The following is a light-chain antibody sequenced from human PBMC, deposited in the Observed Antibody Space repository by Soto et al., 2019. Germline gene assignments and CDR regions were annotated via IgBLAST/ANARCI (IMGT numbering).Light chain of an antibody. J-gene: IGLJ2*01. Sequence: KVTISCSGSSSNIGNNYVSWYQHLPGTAPKLLIYDNNKRPSGIPDRFSGSKSGTSATLGITGLQTGDEADYYCGTWDSSLSVVVFGGGTKVTVL. CDR2: DNN. CDR3: GTWDSSLSVVV. V-gene: IGLV1-51*01. CDR1: SSNIGNNY.